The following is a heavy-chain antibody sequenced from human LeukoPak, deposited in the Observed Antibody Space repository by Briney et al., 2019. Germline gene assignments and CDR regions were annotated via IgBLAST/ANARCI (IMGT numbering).Heavy chain of an antibody. CDR2: IIPIFGTA. J-gene: IGHJ6*03. V-gene: IGHV1-69*01. D-gene: IGHD5-12*01. CDR3: ARVSDGYSGYDYAHQIYYYYYMDV. CDR1: GGIFSSYA. Sequence: ASVKVSCKASGGIFSSYAISWVRQAPGQGLEWMGGIIPIFGTANYAQKFQGRVTITADESTSTAYMELSSLRSEDTAVYYCARVSDGYSGYDYAHQIYYYYYMDVRGKGTTVTVSS.